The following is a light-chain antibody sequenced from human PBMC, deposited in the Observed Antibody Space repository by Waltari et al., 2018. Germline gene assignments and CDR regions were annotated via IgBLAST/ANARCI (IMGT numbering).Light chain of an antibody. CDR3: QVWDTSIDLSV. CDR1: NIADKN. V-gene: IGLV3-21*04. CDR2: YDS. Sequence: SYVLTQAPSVSVAPGETARITCGGNNIADKNVHWYQQKPGQAPVLVIFYDSDRPSGIPAGFAGSNSGNTATLTISRAVAGDEADYYCQVWDTSIDLSVFGTGTKVTVL. J-gene: IGLJ1*01.